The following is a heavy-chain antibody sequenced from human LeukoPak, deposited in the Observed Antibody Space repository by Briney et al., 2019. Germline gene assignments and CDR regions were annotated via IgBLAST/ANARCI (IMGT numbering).Heavy chain of an antibody. V-gene: IGHV4-39*07. D-gene: IGHD5-18*01. CDR3: ARGGRILSHVDTAMVDFDY. Sequence: PSETLSLTCTVSGVSISSSSYYWGWIRHPPGKGLEWIGEINHSGSTNYNPSLKSRVTISVDTSKNQFSLKLSSVTAADTAVYYCARGGRILSHVDTAMVDFDYWGQGTLVTVSS. CDR2: INHSGST. CDR1: GVSISSSSYY. J-gene: IGHJ4*02.